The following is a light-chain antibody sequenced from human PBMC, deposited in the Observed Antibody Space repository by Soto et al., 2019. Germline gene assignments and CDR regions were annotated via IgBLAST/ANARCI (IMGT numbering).Light chain of an antibody. CDR2: GAS. CDR3: QQYGSSGT. CDR1: QSVSSSY. J-gene: IGKJ1*01. Sequence: EIVLSQSPGPPSLSPGERATLSCRASQSVSSSYLAWYQQKPGQAPRLLIYGASNRATGIPDRFSGSGSGTDFTLTISRLEPEDFAVYYCQQYGSSGTFGQGTKVDIK. V-gene: IGKV3-20*01.